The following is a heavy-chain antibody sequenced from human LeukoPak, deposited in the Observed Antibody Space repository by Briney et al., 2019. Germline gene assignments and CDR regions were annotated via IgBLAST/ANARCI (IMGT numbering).Heavy chain of an antibody. CDR3: AREENGVYVLPGKNWFDP. CDR2: INPSGGST. D-gene: IGHD5/OR15-5a*01. V-gene: IGHV1-46*01. CDR1: GYTFTSYY. Sequence: ASVNVSCKASGYTFTSYYMHWVRQAPGQGLEWMGIINPSGGSTSYAQKFQGRVTMTRDTSTSTVYMELSSLRSEDTAVYYCAREENGVYVLPGKNWFDPWGQGTLVTVSS. J-gene: IGHJ5*02.